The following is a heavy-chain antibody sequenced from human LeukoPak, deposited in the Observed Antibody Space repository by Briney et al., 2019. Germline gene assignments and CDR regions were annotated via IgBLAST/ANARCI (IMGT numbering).Heavy chain of an antibody. D-gene: IGHD1-26*01. J-gene: IGHJ4*02. Sequence: GGSLRLSCAASGFTFSSYAMHWGRQAPGKGLEWVAVISYDGSNKYYADSVKGRFTTSRDNSKNTLYLQMNSLRAEDTAVYYCARDRLSSGSYYFDYWGQGTLVTVSS. CDR1: GFTFSSYA. V-gene: IGHV3-30-3*01. CDR2: ISYDGSNK. CDR3: ARDRLSSGSYYFDY.